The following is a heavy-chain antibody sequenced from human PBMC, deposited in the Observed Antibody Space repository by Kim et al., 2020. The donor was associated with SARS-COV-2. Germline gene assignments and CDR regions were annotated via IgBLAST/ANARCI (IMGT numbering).Heavy chain of an antibody. CDR3: ARGMIRGVNLFDP. J-gene: IGHJ5*02. V-gene: IGHV3-48*02. Sequence: YADSVKGRFSITRDNAKNSLYLQMTSLRDEDTAVYYWARGMIRGVNLFDPWGQGTLVTVSS. D-gene: IGHD3-10*01.